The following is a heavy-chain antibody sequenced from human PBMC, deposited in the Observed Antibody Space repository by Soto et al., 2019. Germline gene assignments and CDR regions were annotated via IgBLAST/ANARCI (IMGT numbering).Heavy chain of an antibody. V-gene: IGHV1-69*12. D-gene: IGHD3-22*01. J-gene: IGHJ6*02. CDR3: ARGDATKIVVTTYYAMDV. CDR2: IIPVFGTP. CDR1: GGSLSNYG. Sequence: QVQLVQSGAEVKKPGSSVKVSCKASGGSLSNYGISWVRQAPGQGLEWWGAIIPVFGTPNYEQKFQDRVTITADESTTTVYMEVRSLTSEDTAVYYCARGDATKIVVTTYYAMDVWGQGTTVTVSS.